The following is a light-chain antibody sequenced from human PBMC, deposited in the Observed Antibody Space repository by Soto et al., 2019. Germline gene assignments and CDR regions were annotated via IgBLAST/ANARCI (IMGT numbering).Light chain of an antibody. Sequence: QSALTQPPSASGSVGQSVTISCTGTSSDVGAYNYVSWYQQHPGKAPKLMIYEVSKRPSGVPDRFSGSKSGYTASLTVSGLQAEDEADYYCSSHEGNNNYVFGTGTKVTVL. J-gene: IGLJ1*01. CDR1: SSDVGAYNY. CDR3: SSHEGNNNYV. V-gene: IGLV2-8*01. CDR2: EVS.